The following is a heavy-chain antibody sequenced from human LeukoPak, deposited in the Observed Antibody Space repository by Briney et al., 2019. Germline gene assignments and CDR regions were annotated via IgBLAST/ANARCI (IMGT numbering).Heavy chain of an antibody. D-gene: IGHD3-3*01. CDR2: ISAYNGNT. J-gene: IGHJ4*02. CDR1: GYTFTGYY. Sequence: ASVKVSCKASGYTFTGYYMHWVRQAPGQGLEWMGWISAYNGNTNYAQKLQGRVTMTTDTSTSTAYMELRSLRSDDTAVYYCARSAYYDFWSGYYTGIDYFDYWGQGTLVTVSS. CDR3: ARSAYYDFWSGYYTGIDYFDY. V-gene: IGHV1-18*04.